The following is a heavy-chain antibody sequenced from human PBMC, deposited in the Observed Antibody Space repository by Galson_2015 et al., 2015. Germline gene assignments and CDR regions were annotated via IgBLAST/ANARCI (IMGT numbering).Heavy chain of an antibody. CDR1: GFTVSSNY. V-gene: IGHV3-53*01. Sequence: SLRLSCAASGFTVSSNYMSWVRQVPGKGLEWVSILYDGGSIYDADSVKGRFTISRDSSKNTLYLQMNSLRAEDTAIYYCARGASERGNSGYLFDFWVQGTLVTVSS. CDR3: ARGASERGNSGYLFDF. J-gene: IGHJ4*02. D-gene: IGHD5-12*01. CDR2: LYDGGSI.